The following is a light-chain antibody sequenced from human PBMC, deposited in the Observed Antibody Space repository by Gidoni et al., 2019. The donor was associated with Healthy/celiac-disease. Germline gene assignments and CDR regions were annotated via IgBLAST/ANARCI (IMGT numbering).Light chain of an antibody. V-gene: IGKV1-9*01. Sequence: DIQSTQSPSFLSASVGDSVTITCRATKGIRSYLAWYQQKPGKAPKLLIYAASTLQSGGPSRCSGSGSGTEFTLTISSLQREDFATYYCQQLNSYPPPFGPGTKVDIK. CDR1: KGIRSY. CDR3: QQLNSYPPP. J-gene: IGKJ3*01. CDR2: AAS.